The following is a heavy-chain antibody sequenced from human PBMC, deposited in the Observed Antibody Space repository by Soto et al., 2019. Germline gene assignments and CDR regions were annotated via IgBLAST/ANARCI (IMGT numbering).Heavy chain of an antibody. CDR2: IYYTGNT. D-gene: IGHD3-22*01. CDR1: GASISGGDYY. Sequence: QVQLQESGPGLVKPSQTLSLTCTVSGASISGGDYYWTWIRQPPGKGLGWIGSIYYTGNTYSNPALARRPSISVDPSNTQFALRLTSVTAPDTAIYYCARATYDSSTYYLDYWGQGPLVTVSS. J-gene: IGHJ4*02. CDR3: ARATYDSSTYYLDY. V-gene: IGHV4-30-4*01.